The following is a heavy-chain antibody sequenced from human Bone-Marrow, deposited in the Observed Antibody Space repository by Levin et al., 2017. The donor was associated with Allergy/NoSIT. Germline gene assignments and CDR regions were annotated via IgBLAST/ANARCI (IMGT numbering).Heavy chain of an antibody. D-gene: IGHD2-8*02. J-gene: IGHJ1*01. Sequence: SETLSLTCTVSHDSMTRCCFYWGWVRQTPGKGLEWIGAIYHTGTTYYNAALESRVALSVDTSEMQFSLKVTSVTAADTGVYYCVRHWAHFSGGHVHPHQVADWGQGSRVAVSS. CDR2: IYHTGTT. CDR3: VRHWAHFSGGHVHPHQVAD. CDR1: HDSMTRCCFY. V-gene: IGHV4-39*01.